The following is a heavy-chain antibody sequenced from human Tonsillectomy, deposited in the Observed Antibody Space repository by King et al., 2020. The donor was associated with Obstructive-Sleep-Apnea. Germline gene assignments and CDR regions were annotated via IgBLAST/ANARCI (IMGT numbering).Heavy chain of an antibody. V-gene: IGHV3-23*04. J-gene: IGHJ4*02. CDR1: GFTFSSYA. Sequence: VQLVESGGGLVQPGGSLRLSCAASGFTFSSYAMSWVRQAPGTGLEWVSAISGSGGSTYYADSVKGRFTISRDNSKNTLYLQMNSLRAEDTAVYYCAGAYYYDSSGYYRPFDYWGQGTLVTVSS. CDR3: AGAYYYDSSGYYRPFDY. CDR2: ISGSGGST. D-gene: IGHD3-22*01.